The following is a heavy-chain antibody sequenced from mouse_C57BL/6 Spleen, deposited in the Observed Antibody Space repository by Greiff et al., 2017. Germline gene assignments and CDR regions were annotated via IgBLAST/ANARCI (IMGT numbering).Heavy chain of an antibody. CDR3: ARWGIYYSNVVDY. D-gene: IGHD2-5*01. Sequence: EVQLQQSGPELVKPGASVKISCKASGYTFTDYYMNWVTQSHGKSLEWIGDINPNNGGTSYNQKFKGKATLTVDKSSSTAYMELRSLTSEDSAVYYCARWGIYYSNVVDYWGQGTTLTVSS. CDR2: INPNNGGT. V-gene: IGHV1-26*01. CDR1: GYTFTDYY. J-gene: IGHJ2*01.